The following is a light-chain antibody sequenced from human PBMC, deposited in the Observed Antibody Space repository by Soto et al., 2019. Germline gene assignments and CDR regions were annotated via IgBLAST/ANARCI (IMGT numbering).Light chain of an antibody. CDR3: QQSYSAPQT. CDR2: LAS. J-gene: IGKJ1*01. Sequence: DIQLTQSPSFLSASVGDRVAITCRASQTISNYLHWYQQSPGKAPKLLIYLASNLQSGVPSRFSGSGSGTDFTLTISSLQPEDFATYYCQQSYSAPQTFGQGTKVEIK. CDR1: QTISNY. V-gene: IGKV1-39*01.